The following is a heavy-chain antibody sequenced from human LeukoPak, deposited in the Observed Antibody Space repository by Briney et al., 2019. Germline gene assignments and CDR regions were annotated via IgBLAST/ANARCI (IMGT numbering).Heavy chain of an antibody. D-gene: IGHD6-6*01. CDR2: IRYDGSNK. CDR3: AKDRLEYSSSGYYYMDV. V-gene: IGHV3-30*02. J-gene: IGHJ6*03. CDR1: GFTFSAYG. Sequence: PGGSLRLSCAGSGFTFSAYGINWVRQAPGKGLEWVASIRYDGSNKYYADSVKGRFTISRDNSKNTLYLQMNSLRAEDTAVYYCAKDRLEYSSSGYYYMDVWGKGTTVTVTS.